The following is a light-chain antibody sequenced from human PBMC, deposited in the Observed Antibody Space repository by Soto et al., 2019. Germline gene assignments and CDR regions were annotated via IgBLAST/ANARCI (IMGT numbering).Light chain of an antibody. Sequence: DIQMTQSPSTLSASVGDRVTITCRASQSISSWLAWYQQKPGKAPKFLIYKASTLESGVPSRFSGRDPGPEFPLPFGTRRPDDFATYSSQPYNVFPLTFGGGTKVESK. CDR1: QSISSW. J-gene: IGKJ4*01. CDR2: KAS. V-gene: IGKV1-5*03. CDR3: QPYNVFPLT.